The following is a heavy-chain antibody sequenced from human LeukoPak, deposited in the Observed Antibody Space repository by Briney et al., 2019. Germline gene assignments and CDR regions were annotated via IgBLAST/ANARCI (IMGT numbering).Heavy chain of an antibody. CDR2: ISWNSGSI. Sequence: GGSLRLSCAASGFTFDDYAMHWVRQAPGKGLEWVSGISWNSGSIGYADSVKGRFTISRDNAMNSLYLQMNSLRAEDTALYYCAKAYYYDSSGYPYFEYWGQGTLVTVSS. D-gene: IGHD3-22*01. CDR1: GFTFDDYA. V-gene: IGHV3-9*01. CDR3: AKAYYYDSSGYPYFEY. J-gene: IGHJ4*02.